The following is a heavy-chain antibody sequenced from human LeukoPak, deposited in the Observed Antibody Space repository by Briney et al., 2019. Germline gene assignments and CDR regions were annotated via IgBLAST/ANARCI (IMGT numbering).Heavy chain of an antibody. Sequence: SETLSLTCAVYGGSFSGYYWSWIRQPPGKGLEWIGEINPSGSTNYNPSLKSRVTISVDTSKNQFSLKLSSVTAADTAVYYCARLVPMVRGVIGSYYYYMDVWGKGTTVTISS. D-gene: IGHD3-10*01. CDR3: ARLVPMVRGVIGSYYYYMDV. CDR2: INPSGST. J-gene: IGHJ6*03. V-gene: IGHV4-34*01. CDR1: GGSFSGYY.